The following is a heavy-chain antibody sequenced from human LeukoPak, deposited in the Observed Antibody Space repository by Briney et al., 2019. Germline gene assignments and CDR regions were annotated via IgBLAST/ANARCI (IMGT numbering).Heavy chain of an antibody. D-gene: IGHD4-17*01. CDR3: AKASDTVTSRNYFDY. CDR1: GYTFTNYA. Sequence: SCKASGYTFTNYAMTWVRQVPGKGLDWVSTISITGETTYYADSVKGRFTISRDNSEKTLYLQMNSLRAEDTAVYYCAKASDTVTSRNYFDYWGQGTLVTVSS. J-gene: IGHJ4*02. CDR2: ISITGETT. V-gene: IGHV3-23*01.